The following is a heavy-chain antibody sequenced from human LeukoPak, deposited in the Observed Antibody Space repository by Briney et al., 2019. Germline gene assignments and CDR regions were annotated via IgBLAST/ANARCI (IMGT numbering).Heavy chain of an antibody. Sequence: GGSLRLSCAASGFTFSSYSMNWVRQAPGKGLERVSSISSSSSYIYYADSVKGRFTISRDNAKNSLYLQMNSLRAEDTAVYYCARLGGYSGNGNWFDPWGQGTLVTVSS. V-gene: IGHV3-21*01. CDR3: ARLGGYSGNGNWFDP. D-gene: IGHD5-12*01. CDR1: GFTFSSYS. CDR2: ISSSSSYI. J-gene: IGHJ5*02.